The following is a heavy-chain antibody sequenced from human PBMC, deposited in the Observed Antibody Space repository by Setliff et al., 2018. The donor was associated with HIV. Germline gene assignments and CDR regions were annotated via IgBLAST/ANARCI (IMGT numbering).Heavy chain of an antibody. V-gene: IGHV1-8*02. CDR3: ARDRTARSWFDP. D-gene: IGHD6-25*01. J-gene: IGHJ5*02. Sequence: GASVKVSCKASGYTFTSYDINWVRQATGQGLEWMAWMNPNSGNTGYAQKFQGRVTMTRDTSTSTVHMELSSLRSEDTAVYYCARDRTARSWFDPWGQGTLVTVSS. CDR2: MNPNSGNT. CDR1: GYTFTSYD.